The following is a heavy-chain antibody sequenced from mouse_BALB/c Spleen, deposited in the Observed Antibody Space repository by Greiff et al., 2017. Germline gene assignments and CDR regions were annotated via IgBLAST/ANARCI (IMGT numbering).Heavy chain of an antibody. CDR1: GYSFTSYW. Sequence: VKLVESGPQLVRPGASVKISCKASGYSFTSYWMHWVKQRPGQGLEWIGMIDPSDSETRLNQKFKDKATLTVDKSSSTAYMQLSSPTSEDSAVYYCARQYYFDYWGQGTTLTVSS. V-gene: IGHV1S126*01. D-gene: IGHD6-1*01. CDR2: IDPSDSET. CDR3: ARQYYFDY. J-gene: IGHJ2*01.